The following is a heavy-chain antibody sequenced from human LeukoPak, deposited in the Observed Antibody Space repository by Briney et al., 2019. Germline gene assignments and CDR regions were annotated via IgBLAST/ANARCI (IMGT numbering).Heavy chain of an antibody. Sequence: GGSLRLSCAASGFTVSSNYMIWVRQAPGKGLEWVSVIYNSGNTNYADSVKGRFTISRDSSKNTLHLQMNSLRVEDSAVYYCAREAALDPYYLDYWGQGTLVTVSS. D-gene: IGHD6-13*01. CDR3: AREAALDPYYLDY. CDR2: IYNSGNT. CDR1: GFTVSSNY. J-gene: IGHJ4*02. V-gene: IGHV3-66*01.